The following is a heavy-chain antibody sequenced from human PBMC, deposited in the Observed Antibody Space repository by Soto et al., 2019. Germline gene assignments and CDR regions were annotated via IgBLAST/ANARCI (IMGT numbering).Heavy chain of an antibody. Sequence: GGSLRLSCTASGFTFGDYAMSWFRQAPGKGLEWVGFIRSKAYGGTTEYAASVKGRFTISRDDSKSIAYLQMNSLKTEDTAVYYCTRATTYYYDSSALYYFDYWGQGTLVTVSS. J-gene: IGHJ4*02. CDR1: GFTFGDYA. V-gene: IGHV3-49*03. CDR3: TRATTYYYDSSALYYFDY. CDR2: IRSKAYGGTT. D-gene: IGHD3-22*01.